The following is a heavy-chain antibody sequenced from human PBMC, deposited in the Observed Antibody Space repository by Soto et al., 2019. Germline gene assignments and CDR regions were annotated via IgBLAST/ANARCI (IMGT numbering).Heavy chain of an antibody. V-gene: IGHV3-7*03. CDR1: GFTFSNYW. CDR3: ASPTHPTGHGR. Sequence: LSCAASGFTFSNYWMSWVRQAPGKGLEWVANIKQDGSETHYVDSVRGRFTISRDNAKNSLYMQMNSLRVEDAAVDYCASPTHPTGHGRWGKGTRVTVSS. CDR2: IKQDGSET. D-gene: IGHD1-1*01. J-gene: IGHJ4*02.